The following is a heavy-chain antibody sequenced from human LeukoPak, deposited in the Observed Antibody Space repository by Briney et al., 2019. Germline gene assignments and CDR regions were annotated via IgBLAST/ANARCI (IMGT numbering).Heavy chain of an antibody. D-gene: IGHD5-24*01. CDR1: GGTFSSYA. CDR3: ATGRWGLQDYFDY. J-gene: IGHJ4*02. V-gene: IGHV1-69*05. Sequence: SVKVSCKASGGTFSSYAISWVRQAPGQGLEWMGGIIPIFGTANYAQKFQGRVTITTDESTSTAYMGLSSLRSEDTAVYYCATGRWGLQDYFDYWGQGTLVTVSS. CDR2: IIPIFGTA.